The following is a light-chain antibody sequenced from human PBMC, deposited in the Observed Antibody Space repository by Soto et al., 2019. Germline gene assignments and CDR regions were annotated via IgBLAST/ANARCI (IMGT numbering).Light chain of an antibody. CDR1: SGSVSTTYY. CDR3: MLYMGGGLVV. J-gene: IGLJ2*01. CDR2: STN. Sequence: QTVVTQEPSFSVSPGGTVTLTCGLTSGSVSTTYYPSWYQQTPGQAPRTLIYSTNIRSSGVPDRFSGSILGNKAALTITGXXXXXXSDYHCMLYMGGGLVVFGGGTKVTVL. V-gene: IGLV8-61*01.